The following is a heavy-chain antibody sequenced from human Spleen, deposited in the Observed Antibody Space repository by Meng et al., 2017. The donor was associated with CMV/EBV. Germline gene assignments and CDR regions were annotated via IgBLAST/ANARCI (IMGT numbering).Heavy chain of an antibody. CDR3: ARTFSSSWRVGYGMDV. CDR2: IIPILGIA. V-gene: IGHV1-69*10. Sequence: SVKVSCKASGGTFSSYAISWVRQALGQGLEWMGGIIPILGIANYAQKFQGRVTISADKSTSTAYMELSSLRSEDAAVYYCARTFSSSWRVGYGMDVWGQGTTVTVSS. J-gene: IGHJ6*02. D-gene: IGHD6-13*01. CDR1: GGTFSSYA.